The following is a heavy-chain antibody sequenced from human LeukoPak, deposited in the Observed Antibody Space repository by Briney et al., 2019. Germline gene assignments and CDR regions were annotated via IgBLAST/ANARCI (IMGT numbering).Heavy chain of an antibody. CDR2: ISSSSSTI. CDR3: ARDLRYDSSGYPDY. CDR1: GFTFSSYS. J-gene: IGHJ4*02. Sequence: PGGSLRLSCAASGFTFSSYSMNWVRQAPGKGLEWVSYISSSSSTIYYADSVKGRFTISRDNAKNPLYLQMNSLRDEDTAVYCCARDLRYDSSGYPDYWGQGTLVTVSS. V-gene: IGHV3-48*02. D-gene: IGHD3-22*01.